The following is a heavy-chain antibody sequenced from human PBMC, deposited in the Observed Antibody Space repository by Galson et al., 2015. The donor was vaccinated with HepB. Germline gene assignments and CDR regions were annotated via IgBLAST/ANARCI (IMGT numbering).Heavy chain of an antibody. V-gene: IGHV3-30*02. CDR2: IQSDGSNK. CDR1: GFTFSRYG. J-gene: IGHJ4*02. Sequence: SLRLSCAGSGFTFSRYGMSWVRQAPGKGLEWVAFIQSDGSNKYYADSVKGRFTISRDNSKSTLYLQMNSLRAEDTAVYYCAIVMNYYDISGPLDYWGQGTLVTVSS. CDR3: AIVMNYYDISGPLDY. D-gene: IGHD3-22*01.